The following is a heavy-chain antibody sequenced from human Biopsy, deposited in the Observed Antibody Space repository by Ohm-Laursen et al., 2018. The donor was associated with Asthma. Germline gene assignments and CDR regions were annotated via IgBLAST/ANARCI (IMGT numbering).Heavy chain of an antibody. D-gene: IGHD2-2*01. CDR3: AREGHEYCSSTSCASFDY. CDR1: GFAVSRDH. CDR2: IWYDGSNK. J-gene: IGHJ4*02. Sequence: SLRLSCAASGFAVSRDHMFWVRQAPGKGLEWVAVIWYDGSNKYYADSVKGRFTISRDNSKNTLYLQMNSLRAEDTAVYYCAREGHEYCSSTSCASFDYWGQGTLVTVSS. V-gene: IGHV3-33*07.